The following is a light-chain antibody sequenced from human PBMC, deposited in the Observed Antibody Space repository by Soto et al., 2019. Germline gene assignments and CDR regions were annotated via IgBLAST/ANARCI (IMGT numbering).Light chain of an antibody. CDR3: SSYTTSNTRQIV. CDR2: DVS. V-gene: IGLV2-14*01. Sequence: QSALNQPASVSGSPGRWITISCTGTSSDVGGYNYVSWYQQHPGKAPKFMIYDVSNRPSGVSNRFSGSKSGNTASLTISGLQAEDEADYYCSSYTTSNTRQIVFGTGTKVTVL. J-gene: IGLJ1*01. CDR1: SSDVGGYNY.